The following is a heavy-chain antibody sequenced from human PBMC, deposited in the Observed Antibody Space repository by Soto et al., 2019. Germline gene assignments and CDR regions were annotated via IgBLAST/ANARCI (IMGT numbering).Heavy chain of an antibody. CDR2: MNPNSGNT. V-gene: IGHV1-8*01. CDR3: ARAPPITIFGSWFDP. J-gene: IGHJ5*02. Sequence: ASVKVSCKGAGYTFTSYDINWVRQATGQGLEWMGWMNPNSGNTGYAQKFQGRVTMTRNTSISTAYMELSSLRSEDTAVYYCARAPPITIFGSWFDPWGQGTLVTVSS. CDR1: GYTFTSYD. D-gene: IGHD3-3*01.